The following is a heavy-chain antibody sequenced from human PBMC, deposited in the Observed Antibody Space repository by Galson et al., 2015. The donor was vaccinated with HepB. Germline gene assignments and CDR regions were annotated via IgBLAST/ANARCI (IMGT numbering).Heavy chain of an antibody. Sequence: SVKVSCKASGGTFSSYAISWVRQAPGQGLEWMGRIIPILGIANYAQKFQGRVTITADKSTSTAYMELSSLRSEDTAVYYCARTSLGYCSGGSCLHFDYWGQGTLVTVSS. D-gene: IGHD2-15*01. CDR2: IIPILGIA. J-gene: IGHJ4*02. CDR1: GGTFSSYA. V-gene: IGHV1-69*04. CDR3: ARTSLGYCSGGSCLHFDY.